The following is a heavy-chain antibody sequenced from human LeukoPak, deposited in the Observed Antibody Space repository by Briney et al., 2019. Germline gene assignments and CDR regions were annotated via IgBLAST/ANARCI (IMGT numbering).Heavy chain of an antibody. CDR3: AKGGIQGYYFDY. CDR1: GFTFSDYY. D-gene: IGHD1-26*01. J-gene: IGHJ4*02. Sequence: PGGSLRLSCAASGFTFSDYYMSWIRQAPGKGLEWVSYISSSGSTIYYADSVKGRFTISRDNSKNTLYLQMNSLRAEDTAVYYCAKGGIQGYYFDYWGQGTLVTVSS. CDR2: ISSSGSTI. V-gene: IGHV3-11*01.